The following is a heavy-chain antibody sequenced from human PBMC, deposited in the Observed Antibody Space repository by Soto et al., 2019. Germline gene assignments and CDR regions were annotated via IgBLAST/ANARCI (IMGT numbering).Heavy chain of an antibody. D-gene: IGHD6-6*01. CDR3: AREEGSSYAFDI. CDR2: IIPIFGTA. Sequence: SVKVSCTASGGTFSSYAISWVRQAPGQGLEWMGGIIPIFGTANYAQKFQGRVTITADESTSTAYMELSSLRSEDTAVYYCAREEGSSYAFDIWGQGTMVTVSS. V-gene: IGHV1-69*13. CDR1: GGTFSSYA. J-gene: IGHJ3*02.